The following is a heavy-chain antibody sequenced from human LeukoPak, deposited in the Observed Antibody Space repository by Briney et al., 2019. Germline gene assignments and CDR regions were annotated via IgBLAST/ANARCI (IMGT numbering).Heavy chain of an antibody. V-gene: IGHV3-23*01. CDR3: AKHSTGVEC. CDR1: GFTFSSSA. Sequence: PGGSLRLSCAASGFTFSSSAMSWVRQAPGKGLEWVSAISNNGGYTYYADSVQGRFTISRDNSKSTLCLQMNSLRAEDTAVYYCAKHSTGVECWGRGTLVTVSS. D-gene: IGHD3-10*01. J-gene: IGHJ2*01. CDR2: ISNNGGYT.